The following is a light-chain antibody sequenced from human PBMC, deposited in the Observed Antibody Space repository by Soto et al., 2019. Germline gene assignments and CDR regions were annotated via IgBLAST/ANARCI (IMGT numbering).Light chain of an antibody. V-gene: IGLV2-14*01. Sequence: QSVLTQPASVSGSPGQSVTISCTGTSSDIGGYNYDSWYQQHPSNAPKLMLYDVSNPPSGVANRFSCAKSGNTASLTISRLQREEEADDYCSSATGGSTRSVVFGGGTKLTVL. CDR3: SSATGGSTRSVV. CDR2: DVS. J-gene: IGLJ2*01. CDR1: SSDIGGYNY.